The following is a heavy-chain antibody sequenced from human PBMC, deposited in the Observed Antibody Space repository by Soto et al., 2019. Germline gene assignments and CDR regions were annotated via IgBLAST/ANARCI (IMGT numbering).Heavy chain of an antibody. V-gene: IGHV3-15*01. CDR2: IKRKSDGETT. D-gene: IGHD2-2*01. J-gene: IGHJ3*02. CDR1: GFTFTYVW. Sequence: EVQLVESGGDSVKPGGSLRLSCAASGFTFTYVWMTWVRQAPGKGLEWVGRIKRKSDGETTDYAAPVKGRFTISRDDSNNTLYLEMNSLKTDDTAVYYCAADRYCSSNTCPGAFDIWGQGTMVRVSA. CDR3: AADRYCSSNTCPGAFDI.